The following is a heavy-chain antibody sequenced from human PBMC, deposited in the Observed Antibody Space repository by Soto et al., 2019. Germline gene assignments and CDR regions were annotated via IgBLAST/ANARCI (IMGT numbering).Heavy chain of an antibody. CDR2: IYYSGST. D-gene: IGHD6-13*01. CDR1: GGSISSYY. Sequence: PSETLSLTCTVSGGSISSYYWSWIRQPPGKGLEWIGYIYYSGSTNYNPSLKSRVTISVDTSKNQFSLMLISVTAADTAVYYCARDPIPPTGYSSSWPRGFDYWGQGTLVTVSS. J-gene: IGHJ4*02. V-gene: IGHV4-59*01. CDR3: ARDPIPPTGYSSSWPRGFDY.